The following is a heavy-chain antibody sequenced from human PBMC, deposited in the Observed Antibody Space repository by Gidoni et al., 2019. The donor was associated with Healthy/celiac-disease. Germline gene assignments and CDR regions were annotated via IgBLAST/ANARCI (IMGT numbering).Heavy chain of an antibody. D-gene: IGHD2-8*01. CDR2: ISGSGGST. Sequence: EVQLLESGGGLVQPGGSLRLSCAASGFTFSSYAMSWVRQAPGKGLEWVSAISGSGGSTYYADSVKGLFTIFRDNSKNTLYLQMNSLRAEDTAVYYCAKSFVPRQGYFDYWGQGTLVTVSS. CDR1: GFTFSSYA. V-gene: IGHV3-23*01. CDR3: AKSFVPRQGYFDY. J-gene: IGHJ4*02.